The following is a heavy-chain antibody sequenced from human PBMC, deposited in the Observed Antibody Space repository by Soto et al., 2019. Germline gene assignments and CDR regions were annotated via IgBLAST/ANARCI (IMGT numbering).Heavy chain of an antibody. Sequence: EVQLVESGGGLVQPGGSLRLSCAASGFTFSSYWMHWVRQAPGKGLVWVARINPDGRDTIYADSVKGRFTISRDNAKNTLYLQMRSLRADDTAVYYCARPTVTLHDWGQGTLVAVSS. D-gene: IGHD4-17*01. CDR3: ARPTVTLHD. J-gene: IGHJ4*02. CDR1: GFTFSSYW. V-gene: IGHV3-74*01. CDR2: INPDGRDT.